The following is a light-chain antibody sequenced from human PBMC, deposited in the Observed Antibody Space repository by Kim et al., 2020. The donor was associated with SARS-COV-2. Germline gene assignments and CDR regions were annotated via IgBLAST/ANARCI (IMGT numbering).Light chain of an antibody. CDR1: SSDVGAYHY. CDR3: SSYTWTTLYV. V-gene: IGLV2-14*03. Sequence: QSALTQPASVSGSPGQSITISCTGTSSDVGAYHYVSWYQQHPGKAPKLLIYDVSHRPSGVPDRFSGSKSGNTASLTISGLQADDEADYYCSSYTWTTLYVFGTGTKVTVL. J-gene: IGLJ1*01. CDR2: DVS.